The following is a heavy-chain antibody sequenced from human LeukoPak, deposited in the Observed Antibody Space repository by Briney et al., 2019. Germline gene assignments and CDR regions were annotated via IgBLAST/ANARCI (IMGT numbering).Heavy chain of an antibody. CDR1: GGSFSGYY. CDR3: ARQLNLELHDALDI. V-gene: IGHV4-34*01. CDR2: INHSGST. D-gene: IGHD1-7*01. J-gene: IGHJ3*02. Sequence: SETLSLTCAVYGGSFSGYYWSWIRQPPGKGLEWIGEINHSGSTNYNPSLKSRVTISVDTSKNQFSLKLSSVTAADTAVYYCARQLNLELHDALDIWGQGTMVTVSS.